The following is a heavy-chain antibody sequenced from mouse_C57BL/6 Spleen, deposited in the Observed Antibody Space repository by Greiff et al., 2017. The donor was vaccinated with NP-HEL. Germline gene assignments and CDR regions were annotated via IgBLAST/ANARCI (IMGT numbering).Heavy chain of an antibody. CDR3: ARDGDVGAMDY. J-gene: IGHJ4*01. CDR2: ISDGGSYT. D-gene: IGHD3-3*01. CDR1: GFTFSSYA. Sequence: EVKLVESGGGLVKPGGSLKLSCAASGFTFSSYAMSWVRQTPEKRLEWVATISDGGSYTYYPDNVKGRFTISRDNAKNNLYLQMSHLKSEDTAMYYCARDGDVGAMDYWGQGTSVTVSS. V-gene: IGHV5-4*01.